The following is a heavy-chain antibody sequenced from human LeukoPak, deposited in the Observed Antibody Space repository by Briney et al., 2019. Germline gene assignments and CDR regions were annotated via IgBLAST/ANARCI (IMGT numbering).Heavy chain of an antibody. V-gene: IGHV4-31*03. CDR1: GGSISSGGYY. CDR3: ARRARGYSSGWYEGNWFDP. J-gene: IGHJ5*02. Sequence: PSQTLSLTCTVSGGSISSGGYYWSWICQHPGKGLEWIGYIYYSGSTYYNPSLKSRVTISVDTSKNQFSLKLSSVTAADTAVYYCARRARGYSSGWYEGNWFDPWGQGTLVTVSS. CDR2: IYYSGST. D-gene: IGHD6-19*01.